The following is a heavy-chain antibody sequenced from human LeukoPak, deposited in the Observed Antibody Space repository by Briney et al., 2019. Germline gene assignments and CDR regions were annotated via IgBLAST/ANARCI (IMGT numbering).Heavy chain of an antibody. CDR3: ARRKGRYFDY. CDR1: GGSFSGYY. J-gene: IGHJ4*02. Sequence: SETLSLTCAVYGGSFSGYYWSWIRQPPGKGLEWIGEINHSGSTNYNPSLKSRVTISVDTSKNQFSLKLSSVTAADTAVYYCARRKGRYFDYWGQGTLVTASS. CDR2: INHSGST. V-gene: IGHV4-34*01.